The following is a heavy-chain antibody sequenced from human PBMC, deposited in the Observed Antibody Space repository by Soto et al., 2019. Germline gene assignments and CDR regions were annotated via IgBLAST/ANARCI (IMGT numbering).Heavy chain of an antibody. CDR3: SRALRRSYCYYGMDV. CDR1: GFTFSSYG. V-gene: IGHV3-33*01. Sequence: QVQLVESGGGVVPPGRSLRLSCAASGFTFSSYGMHWVRQAPGKGLEWVAVIWYDGSNKDDADSVKGRFTISRYNSKNTLYQPMSILRADETAVYYCSRALRRSYCYYGMDVWGQGTKVTVSS. J-gene: IGHJ6*01. D-gene: IGHD3-3*01. CDR2: IWYDGSNK.